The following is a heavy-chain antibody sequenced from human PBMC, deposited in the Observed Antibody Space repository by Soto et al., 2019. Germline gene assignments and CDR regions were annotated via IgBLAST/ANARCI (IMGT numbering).Heavy chain of an antibody. D-gene: IGHD1-20*01. J-gene: IGHJ3*02. CDR3: ASLRYNWNIDAFDI. V-gene: IGHV1-69*02. CDR2: IIPILGIA. CDR1: GSTFSSYT. Sequence: AASVKVSCKASGSTFSSYTISWVRQAPGQGLEWMGRIIPILGIANYAQKFQGRVTITADKSTSTAYMELSSLRSEDTAVYYCASLRYNWNIDAFDIWGQGTMVTVSS.